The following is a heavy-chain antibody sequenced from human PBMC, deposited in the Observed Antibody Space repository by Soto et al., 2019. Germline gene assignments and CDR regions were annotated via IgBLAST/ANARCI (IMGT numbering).Heavy chain of an antibody. V-gene: IGHV4-4*02. D-gene: IGHD6-13*01. J-gene: IGHJ4*02. CDR2: VYRTGST. CDR3: ARARATIAAAAIFDC. Sequence: SETLSLTCAVSGGSISTSNWWSWVRQPPGKGLEWIGEVYRTGSTNYNPSLESRLTISVDKSKNQFSLKLTSVTAAHTAVYYCARARATIAAAAIFDCWGQGTLVTVSS. CDR1: GGSISTSNW.